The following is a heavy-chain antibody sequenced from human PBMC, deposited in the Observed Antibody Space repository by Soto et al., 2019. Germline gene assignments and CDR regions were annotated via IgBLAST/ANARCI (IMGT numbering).Heavy chain of an antibody. D-gene: IGHD5-18*01. CDR2: IIPIFGTA. CDR1: GGTFSSYA. Sequence: VKVSCKASGGTFSSYAISWVRQAPGQGLEWMGGIIPIFGTANYAQKFQGRVTITADESTSTAYMELSSLRSEDTAVYYCASKRGYSYGPGKGAFDYWGQGTLVTV. J-gene: IGHJ4*02. CDR3: ASKRGYSYGPGKGAFDY. V-gene: IGHV1-69*01.